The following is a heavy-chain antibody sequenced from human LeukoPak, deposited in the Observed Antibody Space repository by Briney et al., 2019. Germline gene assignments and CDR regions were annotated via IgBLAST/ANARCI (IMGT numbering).Heavy chain of an antibody. CDR3: ARHGPDCSGGSCYSLIDY. D-gene: IGHD2-15*01. J-gene: IGHJ4*02. CDR2: IYYSGST. V-gene: IGHV4-59*08. CDR1: GGSISSYY. Sequence: PSDTLSLTCTVSGGSISSYYWSWIRQPPGKGLEGIGYIYYSGSTNYNPSLKSRVTISVDTSKNQFSLKLSSVTAADTAVYYCARHGPDCSGGSCYSLIDYWGQGTLVTVSS.